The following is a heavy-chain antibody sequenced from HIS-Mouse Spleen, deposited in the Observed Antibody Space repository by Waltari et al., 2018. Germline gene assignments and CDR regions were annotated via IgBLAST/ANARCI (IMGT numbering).Heavy chain of an antibody. V-gene: IGHV1-69*02. Sequence: IPILGIANYAQKFQGRVTITADKSTSTAYMELSSLRSEDTAVYYCARWGGLGSLDAFDIWGQGTMVTVSS. J-gene: IGHJ3*02. D-gene: IGHD2-21*02. CDR2: IPILGIA. CDR3: ARWGGLGSLDAFDI.